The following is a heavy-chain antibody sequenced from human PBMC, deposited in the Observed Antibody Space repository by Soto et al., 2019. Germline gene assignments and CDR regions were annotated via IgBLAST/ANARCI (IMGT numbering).Heavy chain of an antibody. V-gene: IGHV3-23*01. D-gene: IGHD5-18*01. J-gene: IGHJ6*02. CDR1: GFTFSSYA. Sequence: EVQLLESGGGLVQPGGSLRLSCAASGFTFSSYAMSWVRQAPGKGLEWVSAISGSGGSTYYADSVKGRFTISRDNSKNTLYLQMNSLRAEDTAVYYCARGDSYYYYYYGMDVWGQGTTVTVSS. CDR3: ARGDSYYYYYYGMDV. CDR2: ISGSGGST.